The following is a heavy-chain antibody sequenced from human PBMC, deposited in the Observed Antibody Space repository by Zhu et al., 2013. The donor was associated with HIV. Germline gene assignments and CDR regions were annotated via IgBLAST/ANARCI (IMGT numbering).Heavy chain of an antibody. CDR3: ARDQEGDSSGVARENWFDP. Sequence: QVQLVQSGAEVKKPGSSVKVSCKASGGTFSSYAISWVRQAPGQGLEWMGGIIPIFGTANYAQKFQGRVTITADKSTSTAYMELSSLRSEDTAVYYCARDQEGDSSGVARENWFDPWGRGTRRSPSPQ. CDR1: GGTFSSYA. V-gene: IGHV1-69*06. CDR2: IIPIFGTA. D-gene: IGHD6-19*01. J-gene: IGHJ5*01.